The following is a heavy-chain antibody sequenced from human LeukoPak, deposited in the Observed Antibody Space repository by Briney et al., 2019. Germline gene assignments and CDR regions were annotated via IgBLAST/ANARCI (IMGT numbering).Heavy chain of an antibody. CDR2: ISGNGGNT. D-gene: IGHD6-13*01. CDR3: AKDIAAAGTYFDY. CDR1: GFTFSSYA. Sequence: PGGFLRLSCAASGFTFSSYAMNWVRQAPGKGLEWVSTISGNGGNTFYVDSVKGRFTISRDNSKNTLYLQMNNLRAEDTAIYYCAKDIAAAGTYFDYWGQGTLVTVPS. J-gene: IGHJ4*02. V-gene: IGHV3-23*01.